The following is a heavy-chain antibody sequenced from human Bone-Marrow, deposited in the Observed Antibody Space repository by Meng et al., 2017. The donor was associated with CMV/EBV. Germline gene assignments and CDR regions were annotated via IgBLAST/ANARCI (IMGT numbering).Heavy chain of an antibody. CDR2: INPSGDRT. Sequence: ASVKVSCKASGGTFSSYTISWVRQAPGQGLEWMGIINPSGDRTRDAQKFQGRVTMTRDTSISTAYMELSRLRSDDTAVYYCAREGGSSPPPSFDYWGQGTLVTVSS. J-gene: IGHJ4*02. CDR1: GGTFSSYT. V-gene: IGHV1-46*01. D-gene: IGHD6-6*01. CDR3: AREGGSSPPPSFDY.